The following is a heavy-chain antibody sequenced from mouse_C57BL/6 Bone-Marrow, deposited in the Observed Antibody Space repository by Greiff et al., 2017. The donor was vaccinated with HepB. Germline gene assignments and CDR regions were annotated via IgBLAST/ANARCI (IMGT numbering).Heavy chain of an antibody. CDR1: GYTFTDYA. D-gene: IGHD1-1*01. CDR3: ARYDPPPGSLFAY. J-gene: IGHJ3*01. Sequence: QVQLKESGPELVRPGVSVKISCTGSGYTFTDYAMHWVTQSHAKSLEWIGVISTYYGDASYNQKFKDKATMTVDKSSSTAYMELARLKSEDSAVYYCARYDPPPGSLFAYWGQGTLVTVSA. V-gene: IGHV1-67*01. CDR2: ISTYYGDA.